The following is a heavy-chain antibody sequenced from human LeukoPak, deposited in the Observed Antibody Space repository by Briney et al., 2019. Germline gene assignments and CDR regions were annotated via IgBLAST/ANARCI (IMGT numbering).Heavy chain of an antibody. Sequence: SETLSLTCTVSGGSISSSSYYWGWIRQPPGKGLEWIGSIYYSGSTYYNPSLKSRVTISVDTSKNQFSLKLSSVTAADTAVYYCASVITMVRGVIYYYYYMDVWGKGTTVTVSS. J-gene: IGHJ6*03. CDR3: ASVITMVRGVIYYYYYMDV. CDR2: IYYSGST. D-gene: IGHD3-10*01. CDR1: GGSISSSSYY. V-gene: IGHV4-39*01.